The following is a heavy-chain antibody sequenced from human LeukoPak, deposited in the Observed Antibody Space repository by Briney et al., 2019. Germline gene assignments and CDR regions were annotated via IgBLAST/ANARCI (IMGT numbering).Heavy chain of an antibody. D-gene: IGHD3-22*01. CDR1: GFTFSSYA. Sequence: GGSLRLSCAASGFTFSSYAMSWVRQAPGKGLEWVSVISGSGGSTNNADSMKGRFTISRDNSKNTLYLQMNSLRAEDTAVYYFAKCMGTGYYWAFDYWGQGTLVTVSS. CDR3: AKCMGTGYYWAFDY. CDR2: ISGSGGST. J-gene: IGHJ4*02. V-gene: IGHV3-23*01.